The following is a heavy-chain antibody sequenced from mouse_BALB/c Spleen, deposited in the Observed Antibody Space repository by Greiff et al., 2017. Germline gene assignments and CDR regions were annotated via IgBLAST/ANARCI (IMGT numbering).Heavy chain of an antibody. CDR3: ARRGLTGGYFDV. J-gene: IGHJ1*01. CDR2: ISSGSSTI. V-gene: IGHV5-17*02. Sequence: EVHLVESGGGLVQPGGSRKLSCAASGFTFSSFGMHWVRQAPEKGLEWVAYISSGSSTIYYADTVKGRFTISRDNPKNTLFLQMTSLRSEDTAMSYCARRGLTGGYFDVWGAGTTVTVSS. CDR1: GFTFSSFG. D-gene: IGHD4-1*01.